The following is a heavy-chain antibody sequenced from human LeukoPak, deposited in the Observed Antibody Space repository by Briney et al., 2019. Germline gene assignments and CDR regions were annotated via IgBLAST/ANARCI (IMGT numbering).Heavy chain of an antibody. V-gene: IGHV1-2*02. CDR3: ARAYCSGGSCLSSLGAFDI. CDR2: INPNSGGT. Sequence: ASVKVSCKASGYTFTGYYMHWVRQAPGQGLEWMGWINPNSGGTNYAQKFQGRVTMTRDTSTSTVYMELSSLRSEDTAVYYCARAYCSGGSCLSSLGAFDIWGQGTMVTVSS. J-gene: IGHJ3*02. D-gene: IGHD2-15*01. CDR1: GYTFTGYY.